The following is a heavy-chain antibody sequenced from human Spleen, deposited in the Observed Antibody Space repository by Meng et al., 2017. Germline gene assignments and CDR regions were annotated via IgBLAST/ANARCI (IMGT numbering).Heavy chain of an antibody. CDR3: ARDLCSTTYCYSD. J-gene: IGHJ4*02. V-gene: IGHV3-48*03. D-gene: IGHD2-2*02. Sequence: GESLKISCAASGFTFSSYAMNWVRQAPGKGLEWVSYISSSFSTIYYADSVKGRFTISRDNSRNTLYLQMNSLRAEDTAVYYCARDLCSTTYCYSDWGQGTLVTVSS. CDR2: ISSSFSTI. CDR1: GFTFSSYA.